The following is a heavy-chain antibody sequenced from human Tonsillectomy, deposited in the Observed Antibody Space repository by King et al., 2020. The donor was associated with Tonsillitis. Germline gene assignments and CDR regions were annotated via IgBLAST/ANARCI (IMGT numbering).Heavy chain of an antibody. V-gene: IGHV1-46*01. J-gene: IGHJ4*02. D-gene: IGHD5-18*01. CDR1: GYTFTAYY. CDR3: ARGNVDTRMLSGDY. Sequence: QLVQSGAEVKKPGASVKVSCKASGYTFTAYYMHWVRQAPGQGLEWMGIINPSGGSTSYAQTFQDRVTMTRDTSASTVYMELSNLGSEDTAVYYCARGNVDTRMLSGDYWGQGTLVTVSS. CDR2: INPSGGST.